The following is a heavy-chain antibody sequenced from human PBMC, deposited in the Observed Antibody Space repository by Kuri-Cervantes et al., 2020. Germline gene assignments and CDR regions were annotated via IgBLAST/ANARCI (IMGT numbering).Heavy chain of an antibody. CDR3: ARGRPAPKTRTEHNLYYYYMDV. CDR2: INPNSGGT. Sequence: ASVKVSCKASGYTFTGYYMHWVRQAPGQGLEWMGWINPNSGGTNYAQKFQGWVTMTRDTSISTAYMELSRLRSDDTAVYYCARGRPAPKTRTEHNLYYYYMDVWGEGTAVTVSS. D-gene: IGHD3/OR15-3a*01. J-gene: IGHJ6*03. CDR1: GYTFTGYY. V-gene: IGHV1-2*04.